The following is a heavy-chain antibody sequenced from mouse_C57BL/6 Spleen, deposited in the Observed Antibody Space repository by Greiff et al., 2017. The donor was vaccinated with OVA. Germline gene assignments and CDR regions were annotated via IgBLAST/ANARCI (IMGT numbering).Heavy chain of an antibody. Sequence: QVQLQQPGAELVMPGASVKLSCKASGYTFTSYWMHWVKQRPGQGLEWIGEIDPSDSYTNYNQKFKGKSKLTVDKSSSTAYMQLSSLTSEDSAVYYCARWGMGAITTVVADYYAMDYWGQGTSVTVSS. CDR1: GYTFTSYW. J-gene: IGHJ4*01. V-gene: IGHV1-69*01. D-gene: IGHD1-1*01. CDR2: IDPSDSYT. CDR3: ARWGMGAITTVVADYYAMDY.